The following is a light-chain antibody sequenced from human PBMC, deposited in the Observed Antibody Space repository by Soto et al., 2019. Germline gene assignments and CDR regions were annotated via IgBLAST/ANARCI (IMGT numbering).Light chain of an antibody. CDR2: KAS. V-gene: IGKV1-5*03. CDR3: QQYNSYLLT. J-gene: IGKJ4*01. CDR1: QSISSW. Sequence: DIQMTQSPSTLSASVGDRVTITCRASQSISSWLAWYQQKPGKAPKLLIFKASSLESGVPSRFSGSGSGTEFTLTISSLQPDDFATYYCQQYNSYLLTFGGGTKVEIK.